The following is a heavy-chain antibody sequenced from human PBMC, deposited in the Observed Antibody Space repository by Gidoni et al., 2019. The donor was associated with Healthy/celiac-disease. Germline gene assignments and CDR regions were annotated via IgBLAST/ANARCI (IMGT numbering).Heavy chain of an antibody. Sequence: QVPLVQSGAEVKTPGASVKVSCKASGYTFTSYAMHWVRHAPGQRLEWMGWINAGNGNTKYSQKFQGRVTITRDTSASTAYMELSSLRSEDTAVYYCAREDSPGPWFGESTGFDYWGQGTLVTVSS. J-gene: IGHJ4*02. CDR3: AREDSPGPWFGESTGFDY. D-gene: IGHD3-10*01. CDR1: GYTFTSYA. V-gene: IGHV1-3*01. CDR2: INAGNGNT.